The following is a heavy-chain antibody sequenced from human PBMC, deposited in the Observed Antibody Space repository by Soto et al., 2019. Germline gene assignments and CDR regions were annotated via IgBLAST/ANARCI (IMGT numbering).Heavy chain of an antibody. V-gene: IGHV1-69*01. CDR2: IIPVCGTP. D-gene: IGHD2-15*01. CDR1: GGTFNKYA. CDR3: SIVTAYGIDV. J-gene: IGHJ6*02. Sequence: QVQLEQSGAEVKKPGSSLKVSCKATGGTFNKYAISWVRQAPGQGLEWMAGIIPVCGTPNYAQRFQDRVTIIADESTTTAYMEVNSLTSEDTAIYYCSIVTAYGIDVWGPGTTVIVSS.